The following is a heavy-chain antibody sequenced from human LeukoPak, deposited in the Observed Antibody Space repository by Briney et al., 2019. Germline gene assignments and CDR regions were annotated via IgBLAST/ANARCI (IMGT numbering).Heavy chain of an antibody. J-gene: IGHJ4*02. D-gene: IGHD6-13*01. CDR2: INPSGGST. CDR3: ARGAYSSSWPAPIYYFDY. Sequence: GASVKVSCKASGYTFTGYYMHWVRQAPGQGLEWMGIINPSGGSTSYAQKFQGRVTMTRDTSTSTVYMELSGLRSEDTAVYYCARGAYSSSWPAPIYYFDYWGQGTLVTVSS. CDR1: GYTFTGYY. V-gene: IGHV1-46*01.